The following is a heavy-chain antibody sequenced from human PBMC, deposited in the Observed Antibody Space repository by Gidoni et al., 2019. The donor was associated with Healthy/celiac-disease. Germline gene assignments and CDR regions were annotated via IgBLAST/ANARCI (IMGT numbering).Heavy chain of an antibody. Sequence: QVQLVASGGAVVQPRRSLRAACAAAGFTFTSDGMHWVRQAPGKGLEWVAVIWYDGSNKYYADSVKGRFTISRDNSKNTLYLQMNSLRAEDTAVYYCARATMVRGAGHGPPFDPWGQGTLVTVSS. V-gene: IGHV3-33*01. J-gene: IGHJ5*02. CDR1: GFTFTSDG. CDR3: ARATMVRGAGHGPPFDP. D-gene: IGHD3-10*01. CDR2: IWYDGSNK.